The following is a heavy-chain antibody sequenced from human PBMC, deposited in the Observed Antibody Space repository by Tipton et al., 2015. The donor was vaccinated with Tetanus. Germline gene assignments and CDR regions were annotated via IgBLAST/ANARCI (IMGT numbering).Heavy chain of an antibody. V-gene: IGHV3-30-3*01. J-gene: IGHJ6*02. CDR2: ISFDGSAK. CDR3: ARDRFSGVMARDYYYYYGMDV. D-gene: IGHD1-26*01. Sequence: SLRLSCAASGFTFSSYAMHWVRQAPGKGLEWVAVISFDGSAKYYADSVKGRFTISRDNSKDTLYLQMNSLRAEDTAVYYCARDRFSGVMARDYYYYYGMDVWGQGSSVAVSS. CDR1: GFTFSSYA.